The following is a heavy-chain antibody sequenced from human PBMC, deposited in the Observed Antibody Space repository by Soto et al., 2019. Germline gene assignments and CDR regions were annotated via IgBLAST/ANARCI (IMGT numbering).Heavy chain of an antibody. CDR3: AKRIQLWSERNWDYYYYGMDV. J-gene: IGHJ6*02. Sequence: GGSLRLSCAASGFTFSSYAMSWVRQAPGKGLEWVSAISGSGGSTYYADSVKGRFTISRDNSKNTLYLQMNSLRAEDTAVYYCAKRIQLWSERNWDYYYYGMDVWGQGTTVTVSS. D-gene: IGHD5-18*01. V-gene: IGHV3-23*01. CDR1: GFTFSSYA. CDR2: ISGSGGST.